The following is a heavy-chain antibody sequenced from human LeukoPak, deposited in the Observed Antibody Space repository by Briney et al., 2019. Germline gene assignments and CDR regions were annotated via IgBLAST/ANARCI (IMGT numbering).Heavy chain of an antibody. D-gene: IGHD6-6*01. CDR1: GVSISIYY. V-gene: IGHV4-59*01. J-gene: IGHJ5*02. CDR2: IYNSEST. CDR3: ARVKRSNWFHP. Sequence: SETLSLTCTVSGVSISIYYWSWIRQPPGKGLEGIGYIYNSESTYYNPSLKSRGTISLDTSKNQFSLRLNSVTAADTAVYYCARVKRSNWFHPWGQGTLVTVSS.